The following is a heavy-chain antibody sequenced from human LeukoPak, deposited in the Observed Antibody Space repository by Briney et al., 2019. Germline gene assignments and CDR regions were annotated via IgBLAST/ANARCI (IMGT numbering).Heavy chain of an antibody. CDR1: GGSISSSKW. CDR2: IYHSGST. J-gene: IGHJ4*02. D-gene: IGHD6-13*01. Sequence: SGTLSLTCAVSGGSISSSKWWSWVRQPPGKGLEWIGEIYHSGSTNYNPSLKSRVTISVDTSKNQFSLKLSSVTAADTAVYYCARLPRYSSSGIFDYWGQGTLVTVSS. V-gene: IGHV4-4*02. CDR3: ARLPRYSSSGIFDY.